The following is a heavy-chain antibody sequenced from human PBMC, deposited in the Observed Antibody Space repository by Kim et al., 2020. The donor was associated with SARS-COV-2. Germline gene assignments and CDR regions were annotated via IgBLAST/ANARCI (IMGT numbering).Heavy chain of an antibody. Sequence: VKGRFTISRDNSKNTLYLQMNSLRAEDTAVYYCAREAWVAGSFGPRHFDYWGQGTLVTVSS. CDR3: AREAWVAGSFGPRHFDY. D-gene: IGHD6-19*01. V-gene: IGHV3-30*07. J-gene: IGHJ4*02.